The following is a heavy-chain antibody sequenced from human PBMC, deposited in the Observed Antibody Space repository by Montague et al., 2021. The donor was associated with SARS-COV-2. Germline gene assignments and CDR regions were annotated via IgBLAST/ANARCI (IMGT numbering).Heavy chain of an antibody. V-gene: IGHV3-23*01. CDR3: ARYSSSSTTPFDY. J-gene: IGHJ4*02. CDR2: ISGSGGSP. Sequence: SLRLSGAASGFTFSRYAMSWVRQAPGKGPEWVSAISGSGGSPYFSDSVXGRFTISRDNSKNTLYLQMHSLRAEDTAVYYCARYSSSSTTPFDYWGQGTLVTVSS. D-gene: IGHD6-6*01. CDR1: GFTFSRYA.